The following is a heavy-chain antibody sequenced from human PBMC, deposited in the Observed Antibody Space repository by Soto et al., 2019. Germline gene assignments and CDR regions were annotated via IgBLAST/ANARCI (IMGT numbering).Heavy chain of an antibody. Sequence: QVQLAESGGGVVQPGSSLRISCAATGFTFSNYGMHWVRQAPGKGLEWVAVIFKDGSDQKYADSMKGRFTISRDNSENTLYLHMNSLRAEDTCVYYCARDDDYPVNVFDYWCQGTLVTVYS. V-gene: IGHV3-30*03. CDR3: ARDDDYPVNVFDY. J-gene: IGHJ4*02. CDR2: IFKDGSDQ. CDR1: GFTFSNYG. D-gene: IGHD4-17*01.